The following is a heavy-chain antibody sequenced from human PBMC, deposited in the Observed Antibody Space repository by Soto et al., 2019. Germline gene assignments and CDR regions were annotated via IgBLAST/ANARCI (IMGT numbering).Heavy chain of an antibody. CDR2: IYSDGST. D-gene: IGHD4-4*01. V-gene: IGHV3-53*01. J-gene: IGHJ6*02. Sequence: GGSLRLSCAASGLTVATNYLSWGRQAPWKGLQWVSIIYSDGSTYYADSVRGRFTISRDSSKNTLYLQIDTLRAEDTAIYYCARARYSTTGPPVNTMDVCGQATTVTVSS. CDR3: ARARYSTTGPPVNTMDV. CDR1: GLTVATNY.